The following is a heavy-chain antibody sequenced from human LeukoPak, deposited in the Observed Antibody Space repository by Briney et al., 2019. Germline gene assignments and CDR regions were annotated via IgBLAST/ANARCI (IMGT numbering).Heavy chain of an antibody. CDR2: IYTSGST. D-gene: IGHD3-3*01. CDR3: ARDWPYYDFWSGYHQTNWFDP. CDR1: GFTFSSYA. Sequence: GSLRLSCAASGFTFSSYAMSWVRQAPGKGLEWIERIYTSGSTNYNPSLKSRVTMSVDTSKNQFSLKLSSVTAADTAVYYCARDWPYYDFWSGYHQTNWFDPWGQGTLVTVSS. J-gene: IGHJ5*02. V-gene: IGHV4-4*07.